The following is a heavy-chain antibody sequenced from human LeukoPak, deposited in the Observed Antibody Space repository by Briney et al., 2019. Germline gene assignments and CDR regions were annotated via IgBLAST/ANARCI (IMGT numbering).Heavy chain of an antibody. V-gene: IGHV4-4*07. CDR3: AGRDY. CDR1: GASISSYY. J-gene: IGHJ4*02. CDR2: VYTSGSI. Sequence: SETLSLTCTVSGASISSYYWSWIRQPAERGLEWIGRVYTSGSIDYNPSLESRVTISVDRSKNQFFLILSSVTAADTAIYYCAGRDYWGQGTLVTVSS. D-gene: IGHD2-15*01.